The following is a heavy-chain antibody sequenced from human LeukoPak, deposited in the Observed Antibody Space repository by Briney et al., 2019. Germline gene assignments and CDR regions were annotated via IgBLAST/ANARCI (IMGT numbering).Heavy chain of an antibody. CDR1: GFTFSDYY. D-gene: IGHD3-22*01. CDR3: ARVAGGTSGYENDY. J-gene: IGHJ4*02. CDR2: ISSSSSTR. Sequence: GGSLRLSCAASGFTFSDYYMNWIRQAPGKGLEWVSYISSSSSTRYYADSVKGRFTISRDNAKNSLYLQVNSLRAEDTAVYYCARVAGGTSGYENDYWGQGTLVTVSS. V-gene: IGHV3-11*01.